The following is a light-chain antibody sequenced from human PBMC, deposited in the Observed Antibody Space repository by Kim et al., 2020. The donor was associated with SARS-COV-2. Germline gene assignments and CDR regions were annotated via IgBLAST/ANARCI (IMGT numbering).Light chain of an antibody. V-gene: IGLV2-11*03. CDR1: SSNVGAYIS. CDR2: EDA. J-gene: IGLJ2*01. CDR3: CSYAGSNTWL. Sequence: GQAGTISCTGTSSNVGAYISVSWYQQHPGKVPKLIIYEDAKRPSGVSDRVSASKSGNTASLTISGLQAEDEADYFCCSYAGSNTWLFGGGTQLTVL.